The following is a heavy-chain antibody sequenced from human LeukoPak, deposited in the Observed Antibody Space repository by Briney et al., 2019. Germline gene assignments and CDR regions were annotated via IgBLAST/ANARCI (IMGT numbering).Heavy chain of an antibody. CDR1: GYTFTGYY. D-gene: IGHD3-10*01. J-gene: IGHJ4*02. CDR2: MNPNSGNT. Sequence: ASVKVSCKASGYTFTGYYMHWVRQAPGQGLEWMGWMNPNSGNTGYAQKFRGRVTMTRHTSISTAYMELSSLRYEDTAVYYCTRESGFYGSGSRYWGQGTLVAVSS. V-gene: IGHV1-8*02. CDR3: TRESGFYGSGSRY.